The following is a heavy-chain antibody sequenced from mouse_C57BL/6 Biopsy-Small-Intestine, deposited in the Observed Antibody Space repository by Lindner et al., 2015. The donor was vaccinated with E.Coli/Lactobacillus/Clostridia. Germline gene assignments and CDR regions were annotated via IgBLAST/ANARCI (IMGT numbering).Heavy chain of an antibody. Sequence: VQLQESGGGLVQPKGSLKLSCAASGFSFNTYAMNWVRQAPGKGLEWVARIRSKSNNYATYYADSVKDRFTTSRDDSESMLYLQMNNLKTEDTAMYYCVKGDDYDAWFAYWGQGTLVTVSA. CDR1: GFSFNTYA. V-gene: IGHV10-1*01. J-gene: IGHJ3*01. CDR2: IRSKSNNYAT. D-gene: IGHD2-4*01. CDR3: VKGDDYDAWFAY.